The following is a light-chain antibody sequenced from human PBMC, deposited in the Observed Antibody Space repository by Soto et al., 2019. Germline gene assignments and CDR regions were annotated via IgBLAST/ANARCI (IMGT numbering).Light chain of an antibody. J-gene: IGKJ1*01. CDR2: GAS. V-gene: IGKV3-20*01. Sequence: EIVLTQSPGTLSLSPGERATLSCRASQSVSSSYLAWYQQKPGQALRLLIYGASSRATGIPDRFSGSGSGTDFTLTISRLEXXXXXXXXXXXXXXSPQTFGQGTKVEI. CDR1: QSVSSSY. CDR3: XXXXXSPQT.